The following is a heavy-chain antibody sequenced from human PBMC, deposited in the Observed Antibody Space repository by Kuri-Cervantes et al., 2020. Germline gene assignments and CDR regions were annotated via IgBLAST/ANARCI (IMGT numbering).Heavy chain of an antibody. CDR2: ISSSSSYI. V-gene: IGHV3-21*01. D-gene: IGHD2-15*01. Sequence: GGSLRLSCAASGFTFSSYSMNWVRQAPGKGLEWVSSISSSSSYIYYADSVKGRFTISRDNAKNSLYLQMNSLRAEDTAVYYCARDGGYCSGGSCFSSGLDYWGQGTLVTVSS. J-gene: IGHJ4*02. CDR3: ARDGGYCSGGSCFSSGLDY. CDR1: GFTFSSYS.